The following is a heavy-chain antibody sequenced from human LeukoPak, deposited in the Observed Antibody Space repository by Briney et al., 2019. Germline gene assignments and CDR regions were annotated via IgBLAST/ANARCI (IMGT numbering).Heavy chain of an antibody. CDR3: ARGEGLWFGAKARVSPYFDY. Sequence: SVKVSCKASGGTFSSYAISWVRQAPGQGLEWMGGIIPIFGTANYAQKFQGRVTITADESTSTAYMELSSLRSEDTAVYYCARGEGLWFGAKARVSPYFDYWGQGTLVTVSS. CDR2: IIPIFGTA. J-gene: IGHJ4*02. CDR1: GGTFSSYA. D-gene: IGHD3-10*01. V-gene: IGHV1-69*13.